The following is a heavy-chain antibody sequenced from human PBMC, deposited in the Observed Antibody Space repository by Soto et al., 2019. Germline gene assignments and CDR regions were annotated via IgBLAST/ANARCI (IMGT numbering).Heavy chain of an antibody. Sequence: PGGSLRLSCAASGFTFSSYAMSWVRQAPGKGLEWVSGISGGGGSIHYADSVKGRFTISRDNSKNTLNLQMNGLRAEDTAEYYCAKAKDSSYGTHLQHWGQGTLVTVSS. D-gene: IGHD4-17*01. CDR1: GFTFSSYA. CDR3: AKAKDSSYGTHLQH. V-gene: IGHV3-23*01. J-gene: IGHJ1*01. CDR2: ISGGGGSI.